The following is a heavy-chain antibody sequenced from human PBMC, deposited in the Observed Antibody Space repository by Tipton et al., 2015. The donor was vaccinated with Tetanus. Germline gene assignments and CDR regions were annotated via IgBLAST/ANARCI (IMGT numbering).Heavy chain of an antibody. J-gene: IGHJ4*02. CDR1: GFTFSSYS. Sequence: SLRLSCAASGFTFSSYSMNWVRQAPGKGLEWVSSISSSSSYIYYADSVKGRFTISRDNAKNSLYLQMNSLRAEDTAVYYCAGGVGATRGNDYWGQGTLVTVSS. V-gene: IGHV3-21*01. CDR3: AGGVGATRGNDY. CDR2: ISSSSSYI. D-gene: IGHD1-26*01.